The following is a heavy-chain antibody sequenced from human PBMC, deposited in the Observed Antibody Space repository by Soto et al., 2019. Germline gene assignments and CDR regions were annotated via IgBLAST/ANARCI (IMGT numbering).Heavy chain of an antibody. CDR1: GYSFTSYW. V-gene: IGHV5-51*01. D-gene: IGHD3-9*01. J-gene: IGHJ4*02. CDR2: IYPGDSDT. Sequence: PGESLKISCKGSGYSFTSYWIGWVRQMPGKGLEWMGIIYPGDSDTRYSPSFQGQVTISADKSISTAYLQWSSLKASDTAMYYCARLSDILTGYYAPMFDYWGQGTLVTVS. CDR3: ARLSDILTGYYAPMFDY.